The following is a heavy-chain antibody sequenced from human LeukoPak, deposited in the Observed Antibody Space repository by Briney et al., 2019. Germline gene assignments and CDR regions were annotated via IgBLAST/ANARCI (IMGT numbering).Heavy chain of an antibody. J-gene: IGHJ3*02. Sequence: GGSLRLSCAASGFTFSSYGMHWVRQAPGKGLEWVAGISYDGSNKYYADSVKGRFTISRDNSKNTLYLQMNSLRAEDTAVYYCAKGSHYYDSSGLDAFDIWGQGTMVTVSS. CDR2: ISYDGSNK. D-gene: IGHD3-22*01. V-gene: IGHV3-30*18. CDR1: GFTFSSYG. CDR3: AKGSHYYDSSGLDAFDI.